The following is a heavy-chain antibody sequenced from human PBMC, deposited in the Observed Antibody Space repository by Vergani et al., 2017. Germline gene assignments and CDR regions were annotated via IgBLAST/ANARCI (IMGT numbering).Heavy chain of an antibody. Sequence: QVQLMQSGPVMKKPGGSMKVSCQASESTFSDYNIHWVRQAPGQGLQWMGWISPKTGDTDYLQRFQDRVTMTSDAPTKTVYLKMTRLTSDDTAIYYCAHSWNFGRRDWFDSWGPGTLVTVSS. CDR1: ESTFSDYN. CDR2: ISPKTGDT. V-gene: IGHV1-2*02. CDR3: AHSWNFGRRDWFDS. J-gene: IGHJ5*01. D-gene: IGHD1-26*01.